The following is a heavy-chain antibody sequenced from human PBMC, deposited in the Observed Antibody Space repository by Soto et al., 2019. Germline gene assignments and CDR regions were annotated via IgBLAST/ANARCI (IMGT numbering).Heavy chain of an antibody. V-gene: IGHV4-30-2*06. Sequence: SETLSLTCTVYGGSISSGGYSWSWIRQSPEKGLEWLGCIYPTGSTYYHPSLKSRVTISIDTSRNQFSLNLTSVTAADTAVYYCARAPPGPSPRWVLWGQGTTVTSP. CDR3: ARAPPGPSPRWVL. CDR1: GGSISSGGYS. J-gene: IGHJ6*02. CDR2: IYPTGST. D-gene: IGHD3-10*01.